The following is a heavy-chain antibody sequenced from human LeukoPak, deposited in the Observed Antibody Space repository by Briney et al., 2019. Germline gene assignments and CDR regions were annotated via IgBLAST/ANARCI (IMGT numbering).Heavy chain of an antibody. J-gene: IGHJ4*02. V-gene: IGHV4-34*01. Sequence: SETLSLTCDMYGESFTDYHLSWTRQSPGKGLGWIEEISHDEGINYNPSLRSRVTISLDMSQKQLSLKLTSVTAAVTAVYYCARGPDSRKAGYWGPGTLVTVSS. CDR2: ISHDEGI. CDR1: GESFTDYH. D-gene: IGHD1-14*01. CDR3: ARGPDSRKAGY.